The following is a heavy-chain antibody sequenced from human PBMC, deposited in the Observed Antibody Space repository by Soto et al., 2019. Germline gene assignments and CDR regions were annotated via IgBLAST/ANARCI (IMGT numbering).Heavy chain of an antibody. Sequence: SVKVSCKASGGTFSSYAISWVRQAPGQGLEWMGGIIPIFGTANYAQKFQGRVTITADKSTSTAYMELSSLRSEDTAVYYCARLLEDPYCGGDCSTFDYWGQGTLVTVSS. J-gene: IGHJ4*02. V-gene: IGHV1-69*06. CDR1: GGTFSSYA. D-gene: IGHD2-21*02. CDR2: IIPIFGTA. CDR3: ARLLEDPYCGGDCSTFDY.